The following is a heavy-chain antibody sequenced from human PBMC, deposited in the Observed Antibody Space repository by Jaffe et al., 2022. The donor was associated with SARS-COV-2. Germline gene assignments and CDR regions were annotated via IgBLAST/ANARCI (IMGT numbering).Heavy chain of an antibody. J-gene: IGHJ5*02. CDR1: GGSISSYY. CDR3: ARGGRPRRAALEPLKHNWFDP. V-gene: IGHV4-59*01. CDR2: IYYSGST. Sequence: QVQLQESGPGLVKPSETLSLTCTVSGGSISSYYWSWIRQPPGKGLEWIGYIYYSGSTNYNPSLKSRVTISVDTSKNQFSLKLSSVTAADTAVYYCARGGRPRRAALEPLKHNWFDPWGQGTLVTVSS. D-gene: IGHD6-6*01.